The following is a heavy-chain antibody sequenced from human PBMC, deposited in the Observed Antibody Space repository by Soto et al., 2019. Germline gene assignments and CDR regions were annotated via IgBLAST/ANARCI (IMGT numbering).Heavy chain of an antibody. D-gene: IGHD2-15*01. Sequence: QLQLQESGSGLVKPSQTLSLTCAVSGGSISSGGYSWSWIRQPPGKGLEWIGYIYHSGSTYYNPSIASGVTISVDRSKNQFSLMLSAVTAADTAVYYCARVARPYSPFDPWGQGTLVTVSS. V-gene: IGHV4-30-2*01. CDR2: IYHSGST. J-gene: IGHJ5*02. CDR1: GGSISSGGYS. CDR3: ARVARPYSPFDP.